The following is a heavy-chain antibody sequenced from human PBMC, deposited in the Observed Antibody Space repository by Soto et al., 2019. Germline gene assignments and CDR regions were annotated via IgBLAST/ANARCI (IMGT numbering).Heavy chain of an antibody. CDR1: GGSISSDDYY. J-gene: IGHJ5*02. V-gene: IGHV4-30-4*01. CDR3: ARTSPRGKGTWFDP. D-gene: IGHD3-10*01. Sequence: SETLSLTCTVSGGSISSDDYYWSWIRQPPGKGLEWIGYIYYSGSSYYNPSLKSRVTISIDTSKNQLSLKLSSVTAADTAVYYCARTSPRGKGTWFDPWGQGTLVTVSS. CDR2: IYYSGSS.